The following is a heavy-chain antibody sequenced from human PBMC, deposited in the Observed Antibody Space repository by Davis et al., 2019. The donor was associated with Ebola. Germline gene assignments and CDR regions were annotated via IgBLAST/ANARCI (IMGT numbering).Heavy chain of an antibody. Sequence: GESLKISCAASGFIFSSYVMCWVRQAPGKGLEWVSTLGTSADTYYADSVKGRFTISRDNSKNTLYLQMNGLRVEDTAIYYCAKDTSNIWFDIWGQGTMVTVSS. V-gene: IGHV3-23*01. J-gene: IGHJ3*02. CDR3: AKDTSNIWFDI. D-gene: IGHD1-26*01. CDR1: GFIFSSYV. CDR2: LGTSADT.